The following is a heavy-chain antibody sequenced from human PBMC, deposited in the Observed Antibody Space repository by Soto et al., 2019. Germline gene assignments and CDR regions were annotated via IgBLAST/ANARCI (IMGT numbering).Heavy chain of an antibody. Sequence: PSETLSLTCTVSGGSISSYYWSWIRQPAGKGLEWIGRIYTSGSTNYNPSLKSRVTMSVDTSKNQFSLNLSSATAADTAVYYCARVSTSASGSYYTLDYWGQGTLVTVSS. D-gene: IGHD3-10*01. CDR1: GGSISSYY. CDR3: ARVSTSASGSYYTLDY. V-gene: IGHV4-4*07. CDR2: IYTSGST. J-gene: IGHJ4*02.